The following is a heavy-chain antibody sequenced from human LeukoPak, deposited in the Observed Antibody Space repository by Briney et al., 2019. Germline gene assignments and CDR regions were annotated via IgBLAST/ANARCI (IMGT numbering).Heavy chain of an antibody. CDR3: VKYIAVPGEQLLGDY. V-gene: IGHV3-23*01. J-gene: IGHJ4*02. CDR1: GFIFSNYA. Sequence: GGSLRLSCAASGFIFSNYAMAWVRQAPGKGREWVSGINPRDGGTVYADSVRGRFTISRDNSKYTLYLQLNSLRVEDTALYYCVKYIAVPGEQLLGDYWGQGTLVSVSS. CDR2: INPRDGGT. D-gene: IGHD6-19*01.